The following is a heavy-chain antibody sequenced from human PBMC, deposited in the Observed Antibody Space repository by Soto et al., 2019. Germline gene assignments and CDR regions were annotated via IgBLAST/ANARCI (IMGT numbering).Heavy chain of an antibody. CDR1: GYSFTSYW. Sequence: PGESLKISCKGSGYSFTSYWISWVRQMPGKGLEWMGRIDPSDSYTNYSSSFQGHVTISADKSISTAYLQWSSLKASDTAMYYCARPLYYYDSSGNYYYGMDVWGQGTTVTVSS. V-gene: IGHV5-10-1*01. J-gene: IGHJ6*02. CDR2: IDPSDSYT. CDR3: ARPLYYYDSSGNYYYGMDV. D-gene: IGHD3-22*01.